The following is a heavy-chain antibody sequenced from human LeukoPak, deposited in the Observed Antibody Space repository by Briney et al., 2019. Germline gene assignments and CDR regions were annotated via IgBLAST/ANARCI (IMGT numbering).Heavy chain of an antibody. Sequence: PSETLSLTCTVSGYSISSGYYWGWIRQPPGKGLEWIGSIYHSGSTYYNPSPKSRVTISVDTSKNQFSLKLSSVTAADTAVYYCALLGEPGPDYWGQGTLVTVSS. D-gene: IGHD3-10*01. CDR2: IYHSGST. J-gene: IGHJ4*02. V-gene: IGHV4-38-2*02. CDR1: GYSISSGYY. CDR3: ALLGEPGPDY.